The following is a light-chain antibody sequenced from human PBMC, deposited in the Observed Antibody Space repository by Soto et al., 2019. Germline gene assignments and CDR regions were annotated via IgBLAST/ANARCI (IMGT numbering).Light chain of an antibody. CDR3: QQYNNWPIT. CDR1: QTVNYK. CDR2: GAS. V-gene: IGKV3-15*01. J-gene: IGKJ5*01. Sequence: EIVMTQSPATLSVAPGERATLSCRTSQTVNYKLAWYQQKPGQAPRLLIYGASTRAAGIPARFSGSGSGTEFTLTISSLQSEDFAVYYCQQYNNWPITFGQGTRLEIK.